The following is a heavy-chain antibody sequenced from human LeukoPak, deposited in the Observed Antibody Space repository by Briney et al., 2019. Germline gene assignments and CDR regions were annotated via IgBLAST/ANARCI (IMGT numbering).Heavy chain of an antibody. CDR1: GYSFTSYW. J-gene: IGHJ6*03. CDR2: IYPGDSDT. CDR3: ARLRSPPYYYMDV. Sequence: GESLKISCKGSGYSFTSYWIGWVRQMPGKGLEWMGIIYPGDSDTRYNPSFQGQVTISAVKSISTAYLQWSSLQASDTAMYYCARLRSPPYYYMDVWGKGTTVTISS. V-gene: IGHV5-51*01.